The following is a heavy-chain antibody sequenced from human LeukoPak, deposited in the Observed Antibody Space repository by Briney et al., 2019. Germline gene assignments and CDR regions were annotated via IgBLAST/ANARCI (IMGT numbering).Heavy chain of an antibody. Sequence: PGGSLRLSCAASGFTFSSYWMSWVRQAPGKGLEWVANIKEDGSEKNYVDAVKGRFTISRDNAKNSLNLQMNSLRAEDTAVYYCASQSKPRNNWYYFDFWGQGTLVTVSS. V-gene: IGHV3-7*03. J-gene: IGHJ4*02. D-gene: IGHD1-1*01. CDR2: IKEDGSEK. CDR3: ASQSKPRNNWYYFDF. CDR1: GFTFSSYW.